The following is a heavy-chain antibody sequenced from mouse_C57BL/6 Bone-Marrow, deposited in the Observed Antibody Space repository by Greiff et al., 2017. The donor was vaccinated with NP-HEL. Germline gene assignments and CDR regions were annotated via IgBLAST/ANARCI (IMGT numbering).Heavy chain of an antibody. J-gene: IGHJ2*01. V-gene: IGHV5-4*01. CDR1: GFTFSSYA. D-gene: IGHD2-3*01. CDR3: ARADGYYEIWGY. Sequence: EVHLVESGGGLVKPGGSLKLSCAASGFTFSSYAMSWVRQTPEKRLEWVATISDGGSYTYYPDNVKGRFTISRDNAKNNLYLQMSHLKSEDTAMYYCARADGYYEIWGYGGQGTTLTVSS. CDR2: ISDGGSYT.